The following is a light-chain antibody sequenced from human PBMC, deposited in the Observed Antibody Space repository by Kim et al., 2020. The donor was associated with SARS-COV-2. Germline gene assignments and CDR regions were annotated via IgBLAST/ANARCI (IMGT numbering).Light chain of an antibody. CDR3: QAWDSSVV. CDR2: QDS. CDR1: KWGEKY. Sequence: VAESPGQTASITCAEDKWGEKYACWHQQKPGQPPVLVNYQDSKRPSGIPERFSGSNSGNTATLTISGTQAMDEAYYYCQAWDSSVVFGGGTQLTVL. V-gene: IGLV3-1*01. J-gene: IGLJ2*01.